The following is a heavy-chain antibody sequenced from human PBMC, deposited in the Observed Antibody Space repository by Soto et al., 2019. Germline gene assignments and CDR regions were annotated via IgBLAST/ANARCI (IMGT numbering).Heavy chain of an antibody. Sequence: QVQLAQSGAEVTKPGSSVKVSCKASGGTFSRSAISWVRQAPGQRLEWMGGFVSIFATTDYAQKFQGRLTITADESTSTVYMELRSLTSDDTAIYYCARGRSSAWNHYLQQEDWGPGTLVTVSS. V-gene: IGHV1-69*01. CDR3: ARGRSSAWNHYLQQED. CDR1: GGTFSRSA. CDR2: FVSIFATT. J-gene: IGHJ4*02. D-gene: IGHD1-1*01.